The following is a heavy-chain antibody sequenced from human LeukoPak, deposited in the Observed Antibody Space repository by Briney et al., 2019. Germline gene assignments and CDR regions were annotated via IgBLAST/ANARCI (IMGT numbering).Heavy chain of an antibody. CDR3: ARDLYDSGGYSSPIDY. CDR1: GFTFSSYS. Sequence: PGGSLRLSCAASGFTFSSYSMNWVRQAPGKGLEWVSSISSSSSHIHYADSVKGRFTISRDNAKNSLYLQMNSLRAEDTAVYYCARDLYDSGGYSSPIDYWGQGTLVTVSS. D-gene: IGHD3-22*01. J-gene: IGHJ4*02. CDR2: ISSSSSHI. V-gene: IGHV3-21*01.